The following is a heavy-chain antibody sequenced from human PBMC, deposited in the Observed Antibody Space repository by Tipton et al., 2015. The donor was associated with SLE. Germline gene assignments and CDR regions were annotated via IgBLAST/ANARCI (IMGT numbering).Heavy chain of an antibody. CDR2: IYYSGST. CDR1: GGSVSSGSYY. J-gene: IGHJ3*02. Sequence: TLSLTCTVSGGSVSSGSYYWAWIRQPPGKGPEWIGTIYYSGSTYYNPSLKSRITISVDTSKNQFSLKLSSVTAADTAVYYCARNWGSLEGDTFDIWGQGTRVTVSS. CDR3: ARNWGSLEGDTFDI. V-gene: IGHV4-39*07. D-gene: IGHD7-27*01.